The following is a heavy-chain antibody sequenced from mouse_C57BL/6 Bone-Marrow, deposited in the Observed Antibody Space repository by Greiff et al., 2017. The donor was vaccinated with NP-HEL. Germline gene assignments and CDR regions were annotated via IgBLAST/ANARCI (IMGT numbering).Heavy chain of an antibody. Sequence: EVKLMESGPELVKPGASVKISCKASGYSFTDYYMNWVKQSNGKSLEWIGVINPNYGTTSYNPKFKGKATLTVDQSSSTAYMQLNSLTSEDSAVYYCARADGYHLYAMDYWGQGTSVTVSS. CDR2: INPNYGTT. D-gene: IGHD2-3*01. J-gene: IGHJ4*01. CDR3: ARADGYHLYAMDY. CDR1: GYSFTDYY. V-gene: IGHV1-39*01.